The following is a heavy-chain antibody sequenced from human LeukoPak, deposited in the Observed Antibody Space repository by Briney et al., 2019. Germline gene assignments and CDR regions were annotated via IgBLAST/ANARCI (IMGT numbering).Heavy chain of an antibody. CDR3: TRDRYPDYDFWSGLSSYYYYCMDV. J-gene: IGHJ6*03. V-gene: IGHV3-49*04. D-gene: IGHD3-3*01. CDR2: IRSKAYGGTT. Sequence: GRSLRLSCTASGFTFGDYAMSWVRQAPGKGLEWVGFIRSKAYGGTTEYAASVKGRFTISRDDSKSIASLQMNSLKTEDTAVYYCTRDRYPDYDFWSGLSSYYYYCMDVWGKGTTVTVSS. CDR1: GFTFGDYA.